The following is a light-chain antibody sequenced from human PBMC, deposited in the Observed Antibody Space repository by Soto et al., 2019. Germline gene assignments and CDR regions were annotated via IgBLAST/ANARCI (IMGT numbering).Light chain of an antibody. CDR2: QDT. Sequence: SYELTQPPSVSVSPGQTASIPGSGDKLGDRFACWYQQKPGQSPVMVIYQDTRRPSGIPERFSGSNSGNTATLTISGTQAMDEADYYCQAWDSSTGVVFGGGTKLTVL. V-gene: IGLV3-1*01. J-gene: IGLJ2*01. CDR3: QAWDSSTGVV. CDR1: KLGDRF.